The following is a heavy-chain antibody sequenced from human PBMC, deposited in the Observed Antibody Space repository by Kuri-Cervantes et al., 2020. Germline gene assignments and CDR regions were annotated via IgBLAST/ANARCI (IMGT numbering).Heavy chain of an antibody. CDR3: ARPVVPAAIRGTLGWFDP. J-gene: IGHJ5*02. CDR1: GYSFTSYG. Sequence: GGSLRLSCQGSGYSFTSYGIAWVRQMPGKGLEWMGIIYPGDSDTRYSPSFQGQVTISADKSISTAYLQWSSLKASDPAMYYCARPVVPAAIRGTLGWFDPWGQGTLVTVSS. CDR2: IYPGDSDT. V-gene: IGHV5-51*01. D-gene: IGHD2-2*01.